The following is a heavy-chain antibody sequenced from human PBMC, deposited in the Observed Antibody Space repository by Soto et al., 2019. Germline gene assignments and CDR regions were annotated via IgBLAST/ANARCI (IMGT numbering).Heavy chain of an antibody. CDR2: IDPSDSYI. Sequence: PGESLKISCKGSGYSFTSYWISWVRQMPGKGLEWMGRIDPSDSYINYSPSFQGHVTISADKSISTAYLQWSSLKASDTAMYYCARLNGALRYCSSTSCPVYYYYGMDVWGPGNTVTVSS. CDR1: GYSFTSYW. D-gene: IGHD2-2*01. J-gene: IGHJ6*02. CDR3: ARLNGALRYCSSTSCPVYYYYGMDV. V-gene: IGHV5-10-1*01.